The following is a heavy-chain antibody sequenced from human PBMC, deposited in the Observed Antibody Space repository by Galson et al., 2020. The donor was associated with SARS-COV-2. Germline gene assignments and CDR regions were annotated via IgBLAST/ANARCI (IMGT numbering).Heavy chain of an antibody. J-gene: IGHJ4*02. CDR2: ISGSGGST. CDR1: GFTFSSYA. D-gene: IGHD3-9*01. V-gene: IGHV3-23*01. Sequence: GESLKISCAASGFTFSSYAMSWVRQAPGKGLEWVSAISGSGGSTYYADSVKGRFTISRDNSKNTLYLQMNSLRAEDTAVYYCAKSYDILTGYDYWGQGTLVTVSS. CDR3: AKSYDILTGYDY.